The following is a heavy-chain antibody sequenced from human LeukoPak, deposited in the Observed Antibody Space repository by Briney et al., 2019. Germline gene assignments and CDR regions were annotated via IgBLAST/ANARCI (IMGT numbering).Heavy chain of an antibody. CDR1: GYTFTSYG. CDR2: ITPFNGNT. CDR3: ASAEKPSPSVYDY. V-gene: IGHV1-45*02. Sequence: GASVKVSCKASGYTFTSYGISWVRQAPGQGLEWMGWITPFNGNTNYAQRFQDRVTITRDRSMSTAYMELSSLRSEDTAMYYCASAEKPSPSVYDYWGQGTLVTVSS. D-gene: IGHD1-14*01. J-gene: IGHJ4*02.